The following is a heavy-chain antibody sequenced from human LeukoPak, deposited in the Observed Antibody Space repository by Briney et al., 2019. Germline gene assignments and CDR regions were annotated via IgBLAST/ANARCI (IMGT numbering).Heavy chain of an antibody. V-gene: IGHV3-30*02. Sequence: QTGGSLRLSCAASAFTFSSSGMHWVRQAPGKGLEWVAFIRYDGSDKLYADSVKGRFTISRDNSKNMLYLQMNSLRAEDTAVYYCANSGVNKVYNSGYSSPDYYYYYMDVWGKGTTVTISS. CDR1: AFTFSSSG. D-gene: IGHD3-22*01. J-gene: IGHJ6*03. CDR2: IRYDGSDK. CDR3: ANSGVNKVYNSGYSSPDYYYYYMDV.